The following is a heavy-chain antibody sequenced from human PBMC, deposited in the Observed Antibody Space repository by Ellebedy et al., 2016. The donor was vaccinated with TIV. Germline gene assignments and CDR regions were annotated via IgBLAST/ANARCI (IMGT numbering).Heavy chain of an antibody. V-gene: IGHV3-23*01. CDR3: AKDIRGPEAGTWYFQY. J-gene: IGHJ1*01. D-gene: IGHD6-13*01. CDR1: GFTFSTSS. CDR2: ITANGGKT. Sequence: GGSLRLXXAASGFTFSTSSMGWVRQAPGKGLEWVAGITANGGKTYYADSVNGRFTMSRDNSKNTVYLQVNSLSDEDTAMYYCAKDIRGPEAGTWYFQYWGQGTLVTVSS.